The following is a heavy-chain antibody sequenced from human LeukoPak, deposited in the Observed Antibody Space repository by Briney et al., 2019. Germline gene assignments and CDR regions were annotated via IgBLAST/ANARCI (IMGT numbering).Heavy chain of an antibody. V-gene: IGHV3-23*01. J-gene: IGHJ4*02. Sequence: GGSLRLSCAASGFTFSSYAMSWVRRAPGKGLEWVSSINGGGDSRYSADSVKGRFTISRDNSKNTLYLQMNSLRAEDTAVYYCAKDMGYYYDSSGYYPHDYWGQGTLVTVSS. CDR2: INGGGDSR. CDR1: GFTFSSYA. CDR3: AKDMGYYYDSSGYYPHDY. D-gene: IGHD3-22*01.